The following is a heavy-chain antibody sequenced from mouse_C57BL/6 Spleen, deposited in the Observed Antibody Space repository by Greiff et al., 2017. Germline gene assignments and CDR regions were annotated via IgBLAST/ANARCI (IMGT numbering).Heavy chain of an antibody. J-gene: IGHJ2*01. V-gene: IGHV1-42*01. CDR3: ARIGYFDY. CDR2: INPSTGGT. Sequence: EVKLMESGPELVKPGASVKISCKASGYSFTGYYMNWVKQSPEKSLEWIGEINPSTGGTTYNQKFKAKATLTVDKSSRTAYMQLKSLTSEDSAVYYCARIGYFDYWGQGTTLTVSS. CDR1: GYSFTGYY.